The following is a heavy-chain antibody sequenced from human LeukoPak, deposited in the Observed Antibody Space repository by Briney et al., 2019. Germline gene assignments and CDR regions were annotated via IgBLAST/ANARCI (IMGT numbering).Heavy chain of an antibody. CDR2: ISSSGSTI. V-gene: IGHV3-11*04. Sequence: GGSLRLSCAASGFTFSDYYMSWIRQAPGKGLEWVSYISSSGSTIYYADSVKGRFTISRDNAKNSLYLQMNSLRAEDTAVYYCARGSQTGVYYDFWSGPPTPFAFDIWGQGTMVTVSS. CDR1: GFTFSDYY. CDR3: ARGSQTGVYYDFWSGPPTPFAFDI. D-gene: IGHD3-3*01. J-gene: IGHJ3*02.